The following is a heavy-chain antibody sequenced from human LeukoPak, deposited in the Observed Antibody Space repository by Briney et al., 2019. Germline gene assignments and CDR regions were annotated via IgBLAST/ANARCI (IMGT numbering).Heavy chain of an antibody. Sequence: GASVKVSCKASDYTFTNYGINWVRQAPGQGLEWMGWISAYNGNTNYAQKFQGRVTMTTDTSTSTAYTELRSLRSDDTAVYYCARDSAPGQPEGFDYWGQGTLVTVSS. CDR3: ARDSAPGQPEGFDY. CDR1: DYTFTNYG. J-gene: IGHJ4*02. D-gene: IGHD3-10*01. V-gene: IGHV1-18*01. CDR2: ISAYNGNT.